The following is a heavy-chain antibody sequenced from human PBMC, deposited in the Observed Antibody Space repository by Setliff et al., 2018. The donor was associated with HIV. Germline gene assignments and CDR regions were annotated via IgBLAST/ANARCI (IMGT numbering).Heavy chain of an antibody. J-gene: IGHJ4*02. D-gene: IGHD2-21*01. CDR3: AIRSRLGWSSNYFDS. CDR1: GGSIRSTSYY. V-gene: IGHV4-39*07. Sequence: SETLSLTCTVSGGSIRSTSYYWGWIRQPPGKGLEWIGSIYYSGSTYYNPSLKSRVTISVDFSKKQISLKLSSVTAADTAIYYCAIRSRLGWSSNYFDSWGQGALVTVSS. CDR2: IYYSGST.